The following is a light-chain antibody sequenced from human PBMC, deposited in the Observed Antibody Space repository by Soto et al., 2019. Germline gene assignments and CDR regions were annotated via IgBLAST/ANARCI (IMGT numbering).Light chain of an antibody. CDR2: RNN. CDR1: RSNIGSNY. Sequence: QSVLTQPPSASGTPGQRVTISRSGSRSNIGSNYVYWYQQVPGTAPKLLIYRNNQRPSGVPDRFSGSKSGTSASLAISGLRSEDEADYYCATWDDSLTVVFGGGTQLTVL. V-gene: IGLV1-47*01. CDR3: ATWDDSLTVV. J-gene: IGLJ7*01.